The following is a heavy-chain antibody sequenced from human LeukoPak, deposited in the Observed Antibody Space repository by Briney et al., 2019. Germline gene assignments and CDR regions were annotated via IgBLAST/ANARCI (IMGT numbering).Heavy chain of an antibody. CDR3: ARAQWLDSFDY. V-gene: IGHV3-74*01. CDR2: INSDGSST. J-gene: IGHJ4*02. D-gene: IGHD6-19*01. CDR1: GFTFSSYW. Sequence: GGSLRLSCAASGFTFSSYWMHWVRQAPGKGLVWVSRINSDGSSTSYADSVKGRFTISRDNAKNALYLQMNSLRDEDTAVYYCARAQWLDSFDYWGQGTLVTVSS.